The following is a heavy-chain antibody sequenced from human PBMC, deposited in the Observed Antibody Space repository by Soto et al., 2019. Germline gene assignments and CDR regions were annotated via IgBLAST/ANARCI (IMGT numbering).Heavy chain of an antibody. J-gene: IGHJ6*04. CDR3: AATPSFWKNYYCGAMDV. CDR1: GFTFTNSA. CDR2: IVVGSDNT. D-gene: IGHD3-3*01. V-gene: IGHV1-58*01. Sequence: ASVKVSCKTSGFTFTNSAVEWVRQARGQRLEWIGWIVVGSDNTNYAQKFQDRVTITRDLSTHTIYMDFRSLKSEDTAVYYCAATPSFWKNYYCGAMDVGGKGTTVTVSS.